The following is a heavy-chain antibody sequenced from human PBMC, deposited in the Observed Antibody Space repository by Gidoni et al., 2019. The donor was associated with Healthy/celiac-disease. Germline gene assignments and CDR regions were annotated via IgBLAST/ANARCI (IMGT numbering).Heavy chain of an antibody. J-gene: IGHJ5*02. Sequence: QVTLKESGPVLVKPTATLTLTSPVSGFSLSNARRGVSWIRQPPGKALEWLAHIFSNDEKSYSTSLKSRLTISKDTSKSQVVLTMTNMDPVDTATYYCARISRVGDFWSGYRFDPWGQGTLVTVSS. CDR1: GFSLSNARRG. CDR3: ARISRVGDFWSGYRFDP. CDR2: IFSNDEK. V-gene: IGHV2-26*01. D-gene: IGHD3-3*01.